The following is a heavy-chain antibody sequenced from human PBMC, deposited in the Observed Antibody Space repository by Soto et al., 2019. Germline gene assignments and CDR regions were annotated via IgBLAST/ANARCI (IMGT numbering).Heavy chain of an antibody. J-gene: IGHJ6*02. CDR2: ISGYNGNT. D-gene: IGHD6-19*01. Sequence: QVQVVQSGAEVKKPGASVTVSCKTSGYTFSNYGINWVRQAHGQGLEWMGWISGYNGNTNHAQTVQGRVTMTPDTSTGRVYMELRSLKSDATAIYYCSRFMMVGGWFDRNSYHGVDVWGQGTTVTVSS. V-gene: IGHV1-18*01. CDR3: SRFMMVGGWFDRNSYHGVDV. CDR1: GYTFSNYG.